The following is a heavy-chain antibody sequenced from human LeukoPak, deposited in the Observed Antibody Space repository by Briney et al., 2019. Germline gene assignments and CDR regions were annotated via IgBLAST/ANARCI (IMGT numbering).Heavy chain of an antibody. V-gene: IGHV4-59*01. Sequence: PSETLSLTCTVSGGSLSSYYWSWIRQPPGKGLEWIGYIYYSGSTNYNPSLKSRVTISVDMSKNQFSLKLSSVTAADTAVYYCAREAYCTNGVCYKGRLNWFDPWGQGTLVTVSS. D-gene: IGHD2-8*01. J-gene: IGHJ5*02. CDR1: GGSLSSYY. CDR2: IYYSGST. CDR3: AREAYCTNGVCYKGRLNWFDP.